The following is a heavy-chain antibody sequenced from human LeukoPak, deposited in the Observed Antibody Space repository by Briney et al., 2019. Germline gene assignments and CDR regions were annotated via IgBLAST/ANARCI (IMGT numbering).Heavy chain of an antibody. CDR3: ARIGAGGAFDI. D-gene: IGHD5-12*01. CDR2: IYSGGST. J-gene: IGHJ3*02. Sequence: GGSLRLSCAASGLTFSSYGMHWVRQAPRKGLEWVPVIYSGGSTYHADSVKGRFTISRDNSKNTLYLQRSGLRDEDTAVYYCARIGAGGAFDIWGQGTMVTVSS. CDR1: GLTFSSYG. V-gene: IGHV3-66*01.